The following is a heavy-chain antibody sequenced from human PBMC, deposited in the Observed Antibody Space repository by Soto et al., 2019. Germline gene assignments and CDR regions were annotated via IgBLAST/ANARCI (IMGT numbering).Heavy chain of an antibody. D-gene: IGHD6-19*01. Sequence: KASETLSLTCTVSGGSISSGGYYWSWIRQHPGKGLEWIGYIYYSGSTYYNPSLKSRVTISVDTSKNQFSLKLSSVTAADTAVYYCARVIAVAGTVGRIDYWGQGTLVTVSS. CDR3: ARVIAVAGTVGRIDY. V-gene: IGHV4-31*03. J-gene: IGHJ4*02. CDR1: GGSISSGGYY. CDR2: IYYSGST.